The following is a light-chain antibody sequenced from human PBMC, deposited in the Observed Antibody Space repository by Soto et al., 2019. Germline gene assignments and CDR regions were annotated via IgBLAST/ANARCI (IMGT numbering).Light chain of an antibody. CDR3: SSSTGTSTFV. CDR2: DVN. V-gene: IGLV2-14*01. CDR1: SSDVGGYDY. J-gene: IGLJ1*01. Sequence: QSVLTQPASVSGSPGQSITISCTGTSSDVGGYDYVSWYQQLPGKAPKLMIYDVNNRPSGVSNRFSGSKSGNTASLTISGLQAEDEADYYSSSSTGTSTFVFGGGTRSPS.